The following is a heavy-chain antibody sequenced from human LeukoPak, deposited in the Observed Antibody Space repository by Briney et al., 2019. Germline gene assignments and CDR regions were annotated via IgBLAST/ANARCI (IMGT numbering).Heavy chain of an antibody. D-gene: IGHD5-18*01. CDR2: ISYDGSNK. V-gene: IGHV3-30*18. CDR1: GFTFSGYG. CDR3: AKDMVDTAMGDAFDI. J-gene: IGHJ3*02. Sequence: PPGGSLRLSCAASGFTFSGYGMHWVRQAPGKGLEWVAVISYDGSNKYYADSVKGRFTISRDNSKNTLYLQMNSLRAEDTAVYYCAKDMVDTAMGDAFDIWGQGTMVTVSS.